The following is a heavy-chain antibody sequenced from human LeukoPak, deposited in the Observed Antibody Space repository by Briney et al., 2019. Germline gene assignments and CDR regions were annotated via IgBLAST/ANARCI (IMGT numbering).Heavy chain of an antibody. V-gene: IGHV3-23*01. Sequence: QSGGSLRLSCGACGFTFSSYAMSWVREAPGEGVEGVSAISGSGGSTYCADSVKGRVTICRDNSENTVYLQMNSRRAEETAVYYCAQDLPDGLRLGQLSSFDYWGPGTLVTASS. CDR2: ISGSGGST. CDR3: AQDLPDGLRLGQLSSFDY. J-gene: IGHJ4*01. D-gene: IGHD3-16*02. CDR1: GFTFSSYA.